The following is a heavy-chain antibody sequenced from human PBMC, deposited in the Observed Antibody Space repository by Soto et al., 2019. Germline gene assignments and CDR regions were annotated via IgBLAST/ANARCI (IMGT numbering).Heavy chain of an antibody. CDR2: IYYSGST. J-gene: IGHJ4*02. Sequence: SETLSRTSTGAGGTISRYYWSWIRQPPGKGLEWIGYIYYSGSTNYNPSLKSRVTISVDTSKNQFSLKLSSVTAADTAVYYCARRYGGNFDYWGQGTLVTVSS. D-gene: IGHD3-16*01. CDR1: GGTISRYY. CDR3: ARRYGGNFDY. V-gene: IGHV4-59*01.